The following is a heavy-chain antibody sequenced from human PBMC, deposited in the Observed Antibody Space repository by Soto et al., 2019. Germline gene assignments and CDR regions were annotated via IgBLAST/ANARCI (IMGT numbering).Heavy chain of an antibody. CDR2: IYYSGST. Sequence: PSETLSLTCAVSGGSISSSSYYWGWIRQPPGKGLEWIGSIYYSGSTYYNPSLKSRVTISVDTSKNQFSLKLSSVTAADTAVYYCARVGKGAAPTLDYWGQGTLVTVSS. CDR1: GGSISSSSYY. D-gene: IGHD1-26*01. J-gene: IGHJ4*02. V-gene: IGHV4-39*07. CDR3: ARVGKGAAPTLDY.